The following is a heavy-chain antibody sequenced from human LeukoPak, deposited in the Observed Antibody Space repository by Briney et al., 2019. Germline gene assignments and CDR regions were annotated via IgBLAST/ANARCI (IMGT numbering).Heavy chain of an antibody. J-gene: IGHJ4*02. Sequence: SETLSLSCTVSGDSINSDYRRWVRQVAGKGLEWIGRIFASGSTNYNTYLRSRITMSVDTSKNQFSPDLSAGTAADTGVYYGVRGWAPSGEKSSFATWGQGTLVTASS. CDR3: VRGWAPSGEKSSFAT. CDR1: GDSINSDY. V-gene: IGHV4-4*07. CDR2: IFASGST. D-gene: IGHD3-10*01.